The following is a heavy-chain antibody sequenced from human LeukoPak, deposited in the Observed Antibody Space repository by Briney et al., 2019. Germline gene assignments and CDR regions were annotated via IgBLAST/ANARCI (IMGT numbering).Heavy chain of an antibody. CDR1: GFTFSSYG. V-gene: IGHV3-23*01. J-gene: IGHJ6*03. CDR2: ISGSGGST. D-gene: IGHD4-17*01. CDR3: ARRRRTTVTTLIYYYYYYMDV. Sequence: GGPLRLSCAASGFTFSSYGMSWVRQAPGKGLEWVSAISGSGGSTYYADSVKGRFTISRDNAKNSLYLQMNSLRAEDTALYYCARRRRTTVTTLIYYYYYYMDVWGKGTTVTVSS.